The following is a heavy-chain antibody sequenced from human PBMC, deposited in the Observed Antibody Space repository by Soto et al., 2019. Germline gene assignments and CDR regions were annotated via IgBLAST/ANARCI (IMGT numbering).Heavy chain of an antibody. CDR3: ARVDLGSYDYSLDY. Sequence: SETLSLTCTFYGGSISIGDYYWSWIRQPPGKGLEWIGYIYYSGSTYYNPSLKSRVTISVDMSKNQFSLKLSSVTAADTAVYYCARVDLGSYDYSLDYWGQGTLVTVSS. J-gene: IGHJ4*02. D-gene: IGHD4-4*01. CDR2: IYYSGST. V-gene: IGHV4-30-4*01. CDR1: GGSISIGDYY.